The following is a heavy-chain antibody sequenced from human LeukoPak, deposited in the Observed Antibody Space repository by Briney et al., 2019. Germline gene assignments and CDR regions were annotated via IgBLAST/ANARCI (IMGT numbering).Heavy chain of an antibody. CDR1: GGSFSGYY. J-gene: IGHJ1*01. V-gene: IGHV4-34*01. D-gene: IGHD2-15*01. CDR2: INHSGST. CDR3: ARRLLGYCSGGSCYSGYFQH. Sequence: TSETLSLTCAVYGGSFSGYYWSWIRQPPGKGLEWIGEINHSGSTNSNPSLKSRVTISVDTSKNQFSLKLSSVTAAGTAMYYCARRLLGYCSGGSCYSGYFQHWGQGTLVTVSS.